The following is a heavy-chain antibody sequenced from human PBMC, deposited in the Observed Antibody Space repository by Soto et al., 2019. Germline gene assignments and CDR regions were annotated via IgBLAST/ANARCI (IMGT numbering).Heavy chain of an antibody. V-gene: IGHV4-31*03. Sequence: SETLSLTCTVSGGSISSGGYYWSWIRQHPGKGLEWIGYIYYSGSTYYNPSLKSRVTISVDTSKNQFSLKLSSVTAADTAVYYCARAITIFGVVPNWFDPWGQGTLVTVSS. CDR2: IYYSGST. D-gene: IGHD3-3*01. J-gene: IGHJ5*02. CDR1: GGSISSGGYY. CDR3: ARAITIFGVVPNWFDP.